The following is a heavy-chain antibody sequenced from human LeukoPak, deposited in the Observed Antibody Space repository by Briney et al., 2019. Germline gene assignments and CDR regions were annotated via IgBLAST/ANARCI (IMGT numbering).Heavy chain of an antibody. D-gene: IGHD6-13*01. CDR1: RFTFSSYA. CDR3: AKSDIAASGTGASDI. CDR2: ISSSGGST. J-gene: IGHJ3*02. Sequence: GGSLRLSCAASRFTFSSYAMSWVRQAPGKGLEWVSGISSSGGSTDYADSVKGRFTISSDNSKNTVYLQMDSLRAEDTAVYYCAKSDIAASGTGASDIWGQGTMVTVSS. V-gene: IGHV3-23*01.